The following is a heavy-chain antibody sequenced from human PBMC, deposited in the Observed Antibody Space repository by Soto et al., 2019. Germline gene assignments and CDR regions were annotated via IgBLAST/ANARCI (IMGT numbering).Heavy chain of an antibody. V-gene: IGHV4-39*01. CDR3: ARRRRNLLYYFDY. CDR2: IYYSGST. CDR1: GGSISSSSYY. J-gene: IGHJ4*02. Sequence: SETLSLTCTVSGGSISSSSYYWGWIRQPPGKGLEGIGSIYYSGSTYYNPSLKDRVTITVDTSKNQFSRKLSSVTAADTAVYYCARRRRNLLYYFDYWGQGTLVTVSS. D-gene: IGHD1-26*01.